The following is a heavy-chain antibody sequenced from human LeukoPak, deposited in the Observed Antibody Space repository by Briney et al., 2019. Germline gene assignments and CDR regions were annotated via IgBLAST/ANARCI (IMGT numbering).Heavy chain of an antibody. CDR2: INHSGTT. Sequence: PSETLSLTCVVYGGSSSGYYWSWNRQPPGKGLEWIGEINHSGTTNYNPSLKSRVTISVDTSKNQFSLKLTSVTAADTAVYYCARGGLANYFDYWGQGTLVPVSS. V-gene: IGHV4-34*01. CDR1: GGSSSGYY. D-gene: IGHD3/OR15-3a*01. CDR3: ARGGLANYFDY. J-gene: IGHJ4*02.